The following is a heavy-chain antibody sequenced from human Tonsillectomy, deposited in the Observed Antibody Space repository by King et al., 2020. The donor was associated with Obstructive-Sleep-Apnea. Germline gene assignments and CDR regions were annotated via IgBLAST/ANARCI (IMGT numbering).Heavy chain of an antibody. CDR2: IYYTGTT. V-gene: IGHV4-39*01. J-gene: IGHJ2*01. CDR3: ARQPYYSASGTHYYVHGYFFV. Sequence: VQLQESGPGLVKPSETLSLTCTISGASISHTGSYWAWIRQPPGKGLEWMGSIYYTGTTYDNPALKSRVAISVDTSKSQFSLRLNSVTAADTAVYYCARQPYYSASGTHYYVHGYFFVWGRGTLVTVSS. D-gene: IGHD3-10*01. CDR1: GASISHTGSY.